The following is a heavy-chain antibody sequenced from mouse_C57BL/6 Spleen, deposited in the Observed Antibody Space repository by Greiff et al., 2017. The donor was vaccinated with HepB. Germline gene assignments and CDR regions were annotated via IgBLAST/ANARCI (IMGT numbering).Heavy chain of an antibody. CDR2: ISYDGSN. CDR1: GYSITSGYY. CDR3: ARKTFITTVVAGDYYAMDY. Sequence: VQLKESGPGLVKPSQSLSLTCSVTGYSITSGYYWNWIRQFPGNKLEWMGYISYDGSNNYNPSLKNRISITRDTSKNQFFLKLNSVTTEDTATYYCARKTFITTVVAGDYYAMDYWGQGTSVTVSS. V-gene: IGHV3-6*01. D-gene: IGHD1-1*01. J-gene: IGHJ4*01.